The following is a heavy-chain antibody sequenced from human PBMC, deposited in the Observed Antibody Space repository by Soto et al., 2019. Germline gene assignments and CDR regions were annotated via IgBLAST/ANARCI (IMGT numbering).Heavy chain of an antibody. D-gene: IGHD5-18*01. J-gene: IGHJ4*02. CDR1: GFTFSSYS. CDR3: ARVYNSGDSYVLQYLLDY. V-gene: IGHV3-21*01. Sequence: GGSLRLSCAASGFTFSSYSMNWVRQAPGKGLEWVSSISSSSSYIYYADSVKGRFTISRDNAKNSLYLQMNSLRAEDTAVYYCARVYNSGDSYVLQYLLDYWAEGTLVSVSS. CDR2: ISSSSSYI.